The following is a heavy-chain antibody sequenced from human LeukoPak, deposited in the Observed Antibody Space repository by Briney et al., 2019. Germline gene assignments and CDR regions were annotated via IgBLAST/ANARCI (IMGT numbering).Heavy chain of an antibody. CDR1: GYTFTSYY. CDR3: ARGPRITLVRGGQWYYYMDV. Sequence: ASVKVSCKASGYTFTSYYIHWVRQAPGQGLEWMGLINPSGGSTNYAQTFQGRVTMTRDTSTSTAYMELSSLRSEDTAVYHCARGPRITLVRGGQWYYYMDVWGKGTTVTISS. V-gene: IGHV1-46*01. D-gene: IGHD3-10*01. CDR2: INPSGGST. J-gene: IGHJ6*03.